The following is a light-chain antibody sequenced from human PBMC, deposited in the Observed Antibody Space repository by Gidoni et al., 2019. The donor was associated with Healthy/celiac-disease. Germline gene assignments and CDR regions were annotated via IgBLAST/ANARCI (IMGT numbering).Light chain of an antibody. CDR1: QSVSSSY. Sequence: EIVLTQSPGTLSLSPGERATLSCRASQSVSSSYLACYQQKPGQAPRLLIYGASSRATGIPDRFRGSGSGTDFTLTISRLEPEDFAVYYCQQYGSSPPLTFGQGTKVEIK. CDR3: QQYGSSPPLT. J-gene: IGKJ1*01. CDR2: GAS. V-gene: IGKV3-20*01.